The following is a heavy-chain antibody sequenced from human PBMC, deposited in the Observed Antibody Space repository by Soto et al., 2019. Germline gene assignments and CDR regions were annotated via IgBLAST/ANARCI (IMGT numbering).Heavy chain of an antibody. CDR1: GFTFSSYA. Sequence: GGSLRLSCAASGFTFSSYAMHWVRQAPGKGLEWVAVISYDGSNKYYADSVKGRFTISRDNSKNTLYLQMNSLRAEVTAVYYCARDLAPLNYYYDSSGYYFGAFDIWGQGTMVTVSS. CDR2: ISYDGSNK. J-gene: IGHJ3*02. CDR3: ARDLAPLNYYYDSSGYYFGAFDI. V-gene: IGHV3-30-3*01. D-gene: IGHD3-22*01.